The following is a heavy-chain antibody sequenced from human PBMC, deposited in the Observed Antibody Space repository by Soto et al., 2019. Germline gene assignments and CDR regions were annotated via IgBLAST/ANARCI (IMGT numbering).Heavy chain of an antibody. CDR2: ISGSGGST. V-gene: IGHV3-23*01. J-gene: IGHJ4*02. Sequence: PGGSLRLSCAASGFTFSSYAMGWVRHAPGKGLEWVPAISGSGGSTYYADSVKGRFTISRDNSKNTLYLQMNSLRAEDTAVYYCAKVVTEELWSEFDSWGQGTLLTVSS. D-gene: IGHD1-7*01. CDR3: AKVVTEELWSEFDS. CDR1: GFTFSSYA.